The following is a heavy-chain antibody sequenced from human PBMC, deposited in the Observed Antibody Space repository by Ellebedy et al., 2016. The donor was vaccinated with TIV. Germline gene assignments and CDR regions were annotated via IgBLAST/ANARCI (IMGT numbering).Heavy chain of an antibody. CDR3: AKGTMVRRQLDY. CDR1: GFTFDDYT. V-gene: IGHV3-43*01. D-gene: IGHD3-10*01. CDR2: ISWDGGST. J-gene: IGHJ4*02. Sequence: GGSLRLXXAASGFTFDDYTMHWVRQAPGKGLEWVSLISWDGGSTYYADSVKGRFTISRDNSKNTLYLQMNSLRAEDTAVYYCAKGTMVRRQLDYWGQGTLVTVSS.